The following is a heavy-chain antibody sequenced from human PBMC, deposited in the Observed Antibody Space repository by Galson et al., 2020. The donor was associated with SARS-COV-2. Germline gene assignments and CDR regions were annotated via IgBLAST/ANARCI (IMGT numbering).Heavy chain of an antibody. CDR1: GGTFSSYA. CDR2: IIPILGIA. D-gene: IGHD3-3*01. J-gene: IGHJ5*02. Sequence: SVKVSCKASGGTFSSYAISWVRQAPGQGLEWMGGIIPILGIANYAQKFQGRVTITADKSTSTAYMELSSLRSEDTAVYYCARVVLRFLEWLLIDWWFDPWGQGTLVTVSS. CDR3: ARVVLRFLEWLLIDWWFDP. V-gene: IGHV1-69*10.